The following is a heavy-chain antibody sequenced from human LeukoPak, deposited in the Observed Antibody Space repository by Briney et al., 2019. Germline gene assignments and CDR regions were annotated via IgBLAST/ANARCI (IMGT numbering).Heavy chain of an antibody. CDR1: GGTFSSYA. D-gene: IGHD2-2*01. CDR3: AREGNYCSSTSCLRAEYFQH. J-gene: IGHJ1*01. Sequence: SVKVSCKASGGTFSSYAISWVRQAPGQGLEWMGGIIPIFGTANYAQKFQGRVTITADESTSTAYMELSSLRSEDTAVYYCAREGNYCSSTSCLRAEYFQHWGQGTLVTVSS. CDR2: IIPIFGTA. V-gene: IGHV1-69*01.